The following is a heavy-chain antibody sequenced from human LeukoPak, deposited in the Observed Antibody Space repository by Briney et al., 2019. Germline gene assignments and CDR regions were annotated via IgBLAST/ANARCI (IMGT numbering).Heavy chain of an antibody. D-gene: IGHD3-10*01. J-gene: IGHJ5*02. CDR2: IYYSGST. CDR3: ARDRWFGEYNWFDP. CDR1: GGSISSGDYY. V-gene: IGHV4-30-4*01. Sequence: SETLSLTCTVSGGSISSGDYYWSWIRQPPGKGLEWIGHIYYSGSTYYNPSLKSRVTISVDTSKNQFSLKLSSMTAADTAVYYCARDRWFGEYNWFDPWGQETLVTVSS.